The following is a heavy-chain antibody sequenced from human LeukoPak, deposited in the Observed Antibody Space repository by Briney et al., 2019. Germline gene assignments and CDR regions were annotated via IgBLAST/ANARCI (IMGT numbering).Heavy chain of an antibody. CDR2: IGISSGNT. Sequence: RGSLRLSCAASGFTFSDYSMNWVRQAPGKGLEWISYIGISSGNTKYADSVKGRFTISGDNAKNSLYLQMNSLRVEDTAVYYCARDHNYAFDNWGQGTLVTVSS. CDR3: ARDHNYAFDN. D-gene: IGHD1-1*01. V-gene: IGHV3-48*04. CDR1: GFTFSDYS. J-gene: IGHJ4*02.